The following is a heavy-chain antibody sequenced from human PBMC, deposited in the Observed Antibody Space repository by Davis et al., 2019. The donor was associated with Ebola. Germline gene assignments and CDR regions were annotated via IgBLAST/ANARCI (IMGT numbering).Heavy chain of an antibody. CDR2: INPHNGNT. D-gene: IGHD3-3*01. CDR1: GYTFTNYG. CDR3: ARGMFGGFDS. Sequence: ASVKVSCKASGYTFTNYGITWVRQAPGQGLEWMGWINPHNGNTNYAQNVQGRVTMTTDTSTNTVHMELRSLRSDDTAVYYCARGMFGGFDSWGQGTRVTVSS. V-gene: IGHV1-18*04. J-gene: IGHJ5*01.